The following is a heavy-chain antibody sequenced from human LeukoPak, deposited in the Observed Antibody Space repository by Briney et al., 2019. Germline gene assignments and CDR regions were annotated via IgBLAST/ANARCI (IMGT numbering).Heavy chain of an antibody. Sequence: GSLRLSCAASGFTFSSYDMHWVRQAPGKGLEGVAVISFDGSNKYYADSVKGRFTISRDNSKNTLYLQMNRLRAEDTAVYFCARGRGSRSYYMDVWGKGTTVTVSS. CDR3: ARGRGSRSYYMDV. CDR1: GFTFSSYD. CDR2: ISFDGSNK. J-gene: IGHJ6*03. V-gene: IGHV3-30*01. D-gene: IGHD3-10*01.